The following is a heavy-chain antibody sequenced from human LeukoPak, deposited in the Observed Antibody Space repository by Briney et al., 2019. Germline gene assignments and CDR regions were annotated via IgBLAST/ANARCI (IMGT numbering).Heavy chain of an antibody. CDR3: ARDRMDTALAFFFDY. V-gene: IGHV4-31*03. CDR2: IFYNGTT. J-gene: IGHJ4*02. CDR1: GGSIISYGYY. Sequence: SETLSLTSSVSGGSIISYGYYWTWIRQYPGKGLEWIGNIFYNGTTYYNPSFKGRVTVSGDTSKNQFSLNLNSLTAADTAVYYCARDRMDTALAFFFDYWGQGTLVTVSS. D-gene: IGHD5-18*01.